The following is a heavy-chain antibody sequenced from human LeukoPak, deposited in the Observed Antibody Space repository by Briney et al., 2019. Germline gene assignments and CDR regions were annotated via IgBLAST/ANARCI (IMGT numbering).Heavy chain of an antibody. V-gene: IGHV6-1*01. Sequence: SQTLSLTCAISGDSVSSNSATWNWIRQSPSRGLEWPGRTYYRSKWYDDYAVSVKSRMTINPDTSKNQFSLQLNSVTPEDTAVYYCARAVPGTADFDYWGQGTLVTVSS. J-gene: IGHJ4*02. CDR3: ARAVPGTADFDY. CDR1: GDSVSSNSAT. D-gene: IGHD6-19*01. CDR2: TYYRSKWYD.